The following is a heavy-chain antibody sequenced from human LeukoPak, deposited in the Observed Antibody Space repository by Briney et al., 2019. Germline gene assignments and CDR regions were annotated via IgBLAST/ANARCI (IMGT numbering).Heavy chain of an antibody. D-gene: IGHD6-6*01. Sequence: PSETLSLTCTVSGGSISSYYWSWIRQPAGKGLEWIGRIYTSGSANYNPSLKSRVTMSVDTSKNQFSLKLSSVTAADTAVYYCARVDSSSGYYYYYMDVWGKGTTVTVSS. J-gene: IGHJ6*03. V-gene: IGHV4-4*07. CDR1: GGSISSYY. CDR2: IYTSGSA. CDR3: ARVDSSSGYYYYYMDV.